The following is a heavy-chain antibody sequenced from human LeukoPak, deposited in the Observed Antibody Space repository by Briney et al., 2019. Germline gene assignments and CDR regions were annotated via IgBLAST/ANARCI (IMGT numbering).Heavy chain of an antibody. Sequence: SETLSLTCAVYGGSFSGYYWSWIRQPPGKGLEWIGEINHSGSTNYNPSLKSRVTISVDTSKNQFSLKLSSVTAADTAVYYCARRVLYRGWFDPWGQGTLVTVSS. V-gene: IGHV4-34*01. CDR3: ARRVLYRGWFDP. CDR1: GGSFSGYY. D-gene: IGHD2-15*01. CDR2: INHSGST. J-gene: IGHJ5*02.